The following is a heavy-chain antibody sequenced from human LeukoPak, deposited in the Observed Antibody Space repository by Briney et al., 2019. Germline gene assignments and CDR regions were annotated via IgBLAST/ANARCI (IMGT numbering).Heavy chain of an antibody. D-gene: IGHD2-21*02. CDR1: GFTFSTYV. CDR3: AKGKGAFCDGDCSSRILVS. CDR2: VSESGVGT. J-gene: IGHJ5*02. Sequence: GGSLRLSCVASGFTFSTYVMGWVRQVPGKGLEWVSSVSESGVGTYYADSVKGRFTISRDNSKETLSLQMNSLRVDDTAVYYCAKGKGAFCDGDCSSRILVSWGQGTLVTVSS. V-gene: IGHV3-23*01.